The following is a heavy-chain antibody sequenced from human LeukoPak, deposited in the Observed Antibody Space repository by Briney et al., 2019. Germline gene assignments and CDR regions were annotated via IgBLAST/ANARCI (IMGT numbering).Heavy chain of an antibody. D-gene: IGHD3-10*01. V-gene: IGHV4-39*01. J-gene: IGHJ4*02. CDR2: IYYSGST. CDR1: GGSISGSSYY. Sequence: SETLSLTCTVSGGSISGSSYYWGWIRQPPGKGLEWIGSIYYSGSTYYNPSLKSRVTISVDTSKNQFSLKLSSVTAADTAVHYCARYYYGSGSLSFDYWGQGTLVTVSS. CDR3: ARYYYGSGSLSFDY.